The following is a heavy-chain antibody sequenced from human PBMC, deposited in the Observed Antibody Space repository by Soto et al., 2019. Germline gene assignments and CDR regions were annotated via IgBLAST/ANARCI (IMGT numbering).Heavy chain of an antibody. CDR2: INHSGST. CDR3: ARRYFDWLLSGRSCFDS. D-gene: IGHD3-9*01. CDR1: GGSFSGYY. V-gene: IGHV4-34*01. J-gene: IGHJ5*01. Sequence: SETLSLTCAVYGGSFSGYYWSWIRQPPGKGLEWIGEINHSGSTNYNPSLKSRVTISVDTSKNQFSLKLSSVTAADTAVYYCARRYFDWLLSGRSCFDSWGQGTPVPVTS.